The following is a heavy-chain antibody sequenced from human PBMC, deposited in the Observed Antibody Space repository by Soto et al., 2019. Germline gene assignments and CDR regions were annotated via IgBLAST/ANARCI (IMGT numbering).Heavy chain of an antibody. D-gene: IGHD3-22*01. CDR3: AKGEDSSGYWGSY. J-gene: IGHJ4*01. Sequence: QVQLVESGGGVVQPGRSLRLSCAGSGFTFSSYGIHWGRQAPGKGLEWVAVVSYDGNNKNYADSVKGRFTISRDNSKNTVYLQMNSLRAEDTAVYYCAKGEDSSGYWGSYWGHGTLVTVSS. CDR2: VSYDGNNK. V-gene: IGHV3-30*18. CDR1: GFTFSSYG.